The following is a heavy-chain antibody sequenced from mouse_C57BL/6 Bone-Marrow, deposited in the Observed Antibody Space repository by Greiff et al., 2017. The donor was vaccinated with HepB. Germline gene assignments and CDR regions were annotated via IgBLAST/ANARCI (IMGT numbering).Heavy chain of an antibody. CDR3: ARSHYYGSSLWYFDV. CDR2: INPNNGGT. V-gene: IGHV1-22*01. J-gene: IGHJ1*03. Sequence: VQLKESGPELVKPGASVKMSCKASGYTFTDYNMHWVKQSHGKSLEWIGYINPNNGGTSYNQKFKGKATLTVNKSSSTAYMELRSLTSEDSAVYYCARSHYYGSSLWYFDVWGTGTTVTVSS. CDR1: GYTFTDYN. D-gene: IGHD1-1*01.